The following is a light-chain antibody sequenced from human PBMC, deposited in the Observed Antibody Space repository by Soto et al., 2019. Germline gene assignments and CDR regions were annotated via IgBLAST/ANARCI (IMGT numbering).Light chain of an antibody. J-gene: IGKJ2*01. CDR1: DSLSTY. CDR2: GAS. CDR3: QSYNDWPFT. V-gene: IGKV3-15*01. Sequence: EIVVTQSPATLSVSPGERVTLSCRASDSLSTYLAWYQQKPGQAPRLLIYGASTKATGIPARFSGSGSATDFTLTISSLQSEDFAVYYCQSYNDWPFTFGQGTKLEI.